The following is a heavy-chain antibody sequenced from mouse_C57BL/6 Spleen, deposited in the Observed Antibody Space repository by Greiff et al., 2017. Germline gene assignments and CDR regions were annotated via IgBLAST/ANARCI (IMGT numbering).Heavy chain of an antibody. CDR1: GYAFTNYL. CDR2: INPGSGGT. J-gene: IGHJ2*01. V-gene: IGHV1-54*01. Sequence: VQLKESGAELVRPGTSVKVSCKASGYAFTNYLIEWVKQRPGQGLEWIGVINPGSGGTNYNEKFKGKAKLTADKSSSTAYMQLSSLTSEDSAVYFCARKGIYYGYDRSGFGYWGQVTTLTVSS. D-gene: IGHD2-2*01. CDR3: ARKGIYYGYDRSGFGY.